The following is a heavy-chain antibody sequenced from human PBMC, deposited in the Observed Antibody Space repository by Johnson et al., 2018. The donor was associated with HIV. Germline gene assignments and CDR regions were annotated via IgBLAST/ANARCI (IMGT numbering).Heavy chain of an antibody. CDR2: ISYDGSNK. J-gene: IGHJ3*02. D-gene: IGHD3-3*01. CDR3: AKGIYDFWCGYLLDAFDM. V-gene: IGHV3-30-3*01. Sequence: QVQLVESGGGVVQPGRSLRLSCAASGFTFSSYAMPWVRQAPGKGLEWVAVISYDGSNKYYADSVKGRFTISRDNSKNTLYLQMNILRAEDTAVYYCAKGIYDFWCGYLLDAFDMWGQGTMVTVSS. CDR1: GFTFSSYA.